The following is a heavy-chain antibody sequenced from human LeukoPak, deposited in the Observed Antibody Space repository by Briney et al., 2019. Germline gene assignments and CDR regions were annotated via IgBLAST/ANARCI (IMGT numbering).Heavy chain of an antibody. CDR1: GYTFTSYA. J-gene: IGHJ4*02. CDR2: INAGNGNT. Sequence: ASVKVSCKASGYTFTSYAMHWVRQAPGQRLEWMGWINAGNGNTKYSQKFQGRVTITRDTSASTAYMELSSLRSEDTAAYYCARGVLLWFGEFHNHFDYWGQGTLVTVSS. CDR3: ARGVLLWFGEFHNHFDY. D-gene: IGHD3-10*01. V-gene: IGHV1-3*01.